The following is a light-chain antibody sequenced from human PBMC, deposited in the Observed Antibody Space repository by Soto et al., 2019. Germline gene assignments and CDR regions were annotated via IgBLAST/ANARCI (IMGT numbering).Light chain of an antibody. V-gene: IGLV2-14*03. Sequence: QSVLTQPASVSGPPGQSIAISCTGSRSDVGAFNYVSWYKQHTGKAPKFMIFDVSSRPSGVSDRFSGSKSGNTASLTISGLQTEDEADYYCASYTTSSTYVFGTGTKVTVL. CDR3: ASYTTSSTYV. CDR1: RSDVGAFNY. J-gene: IGLJ1*01. CDR2: DVS.